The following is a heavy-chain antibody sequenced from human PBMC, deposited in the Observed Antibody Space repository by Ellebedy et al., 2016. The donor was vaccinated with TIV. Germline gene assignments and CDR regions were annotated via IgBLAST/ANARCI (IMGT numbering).Heavy chain of an antibody. V-gene: IGHV4-59*08. CDR2: IDYSGRT. Sequence: MPSETLSLTCTVSGASISSYYWTWLRQPPGKGLEWIGYIDYSGRTNYNPSHKSRAIISVDTSKSQFSLKLSSVTAADTAVYYGARQGGKGSGAAFWGQGVLVTVSS. J-gene: IGHJ1*01. CDR1: GASISSYY. D-gene: IGHD3-10*01. CDR3: ARQGGKGSGAAF.